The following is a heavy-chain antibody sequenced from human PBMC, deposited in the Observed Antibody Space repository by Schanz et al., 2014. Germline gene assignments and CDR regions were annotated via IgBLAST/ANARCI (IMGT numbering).Heavy chain of an antibody. CDR1: GASISSRDFY. J-gene: IGHJ4*02. CDR2: ISYSGRT. V-gene: IGHV4-31*03. Sequence: QVQLQESGPGLVKPSQTLSLTCTVSGASISSRDFYWSWIRQFPGKGLEWIGYISYSGRTYYSPSLKSRLTKSVDTSKNQFSLRLSSVTAAGTAIYYCSRGECSSTSCHEVAPPDDWGQGTLVTVSS. D-gene: IGHD2-2*01. CDR3: SRGECSSTSCHEVAPPDD.